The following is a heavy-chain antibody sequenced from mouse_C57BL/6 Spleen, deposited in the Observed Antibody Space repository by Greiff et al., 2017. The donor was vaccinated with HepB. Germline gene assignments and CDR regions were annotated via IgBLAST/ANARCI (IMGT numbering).Heavy chain of an antibody. CDR2: IRLKSDNYAT. Sequence: EVKLVESGGGLVQPGGSMKLSCVASGFTFSNYWMNWVRQSPEKGLEWVAQIRLKSDNYATHYAESVKGRFTISRDDSKSSVYLQMNNLRAEDTGIYYCTRVNYSYYYAMDYWGQGTSVTVSS. J-gene: IGHJ4*01. CDR3: TRVNYSYYYAMDY. V-gene: IGHV6-3*01. D-gene: IGHD2-1*01. CDR1: GFTFSNYW.